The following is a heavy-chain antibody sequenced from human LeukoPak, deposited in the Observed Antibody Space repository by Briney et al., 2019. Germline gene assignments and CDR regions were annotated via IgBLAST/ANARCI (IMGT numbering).Heavy chain of an antibody. CDR2: ISAYNGNT. Sequence: ASVKVSCKASGYTFTGYYMHWVRQAPGQGLEWMGWISAYNGNTNYAQKLQGRVTMTTDTSTSTAYMELRSLRSDDTAVYYCARDRGVPAAIFYYYYGMDVWGQGTTVTVSS. CDR3: ARDRGVPAAIFYYYYGMDV. V-gene: IGHV1-18*04. CDR1: GYTFTGYY. J-gene: IGHJ6*02. D-gene: IGHD2-2*02.